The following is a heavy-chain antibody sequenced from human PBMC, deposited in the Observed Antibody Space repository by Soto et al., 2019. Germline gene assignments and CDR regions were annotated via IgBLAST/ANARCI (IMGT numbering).Heavy chain of an antibody. D-gene: IGHD3-22*01. Sequence: AXVKVSCKASGYTFTSYGISWVRQAPGQGLEWMGWISAYNGNTNYAQKLQGRVTMTTDTSTSTAYMELRSLRSEDTAVYYCARKTPYDSSGYPDYWGQGTLVTGSS. CDR1: GYTFTSYG. CDR3: ARKTPYDSSGYPDY. CDR2: ISAYNGNT. J-gene: IGHJ4*02. V-gene: IGHV1-18*04.